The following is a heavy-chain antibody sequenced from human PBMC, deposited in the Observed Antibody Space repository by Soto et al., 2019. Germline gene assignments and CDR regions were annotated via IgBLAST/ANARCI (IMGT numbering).Heavy chain of an antibody. CDR2: IYYSGST. J-gene: IGHJ2*01. D-gene: IGHD3-3*01. CDR3: ARAFRCXEWLHRGAYLDCRDQRSRAPVVSYWY. CDR1: GGSIRSGDYY. V-gene: IGHV4-30-4*01. Sequence: TPALTCTVSGGSIRSGDYYWSWIRQPPGKGLGWIGYIYYSGSTYYNPSLKSRVTISVDTSKNQFSLKLSSVTAADTAVYYCARAFRCXEWLHRGAYLDCRDQRSRAPVVSYWY.